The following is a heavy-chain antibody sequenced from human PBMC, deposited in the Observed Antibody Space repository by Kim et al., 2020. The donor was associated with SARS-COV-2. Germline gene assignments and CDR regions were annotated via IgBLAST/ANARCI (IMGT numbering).Heavy chain of an antibody. V-gene: IGHV4-34*01. Sequence: RVTISVDTSKNQFSLKLSSVTAADTAVYYCARGIAVAPEELRGGFDAFDIWGQGTMVTVSS. J-gene: IGHJ3*02. D-gene: IGHD6-19*01. CDR3: ARGIAVAPEELRGGFDAFDI.